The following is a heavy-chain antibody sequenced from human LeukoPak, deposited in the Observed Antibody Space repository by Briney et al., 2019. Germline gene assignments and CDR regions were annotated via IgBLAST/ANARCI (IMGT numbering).Heavy chain of an antibody. D-gene: IGHD1-1*01. V-gene: IGHV4-59*08. CDR1: GGSINSYN. J-gene: IGHJ4*02. Sequence: SETLSLTSTGSGGSINSYNWRWLRQPQGQELEWIGNIYYNGITNYNHSLKSRVTISVNTSRTDFTVQLRPVTAAATAVYYSARHTSFGGNAACAYWGQGTLGSVSS. CDR3: ARHTSFGGNAACAY. CDR2: IYYNGIT.